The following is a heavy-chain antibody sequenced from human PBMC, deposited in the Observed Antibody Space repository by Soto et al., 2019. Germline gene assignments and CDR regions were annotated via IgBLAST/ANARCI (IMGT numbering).Heavy chain of an antibody. CDR2: KYYSGST. D-gene: IGHD5-12*01. CDR3: ARHEMTRGYSGYEWNYGMDV. CDR1: GGSISSSGYY. Sequence: QLPLQESGPGLVKPSEPLSLTCTVSGGSISSSGYYWGWIRQPPGKGLEWIGSKYYSGSTDYNPPLKSRVTIAVDTSKNQISLKLSSVTAADTAVYDCARHEMTRGYSGYEWNYGMDVWGQGTTVTVSS. J-gene: IGHJ6*02. V-gene: IGHV4-39*01.